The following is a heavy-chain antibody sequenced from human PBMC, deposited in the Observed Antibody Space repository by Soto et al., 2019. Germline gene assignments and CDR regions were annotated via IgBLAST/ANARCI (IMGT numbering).Heavy chain of an antibody. CDR2: IIPIFGTA. Sequence: QVQLVQSGAEVRKPGSSVRVSCKASGGSFNRHTISWVRQAPGQGLEWMGGIIPIFGTANHAQKFQGRVTIIADEPTGTVYMELSSLRSDDTAIYYCARGWGYDSTDYYYAYWGQGTLVIVSS. D-gene: IGHD3-22*01. CDR3: ARGWGYDSTDYYYAY. CDR1: GGSFNRHT. V-gene: IGHV1-69*01. J-gene: IGHJ4*02.